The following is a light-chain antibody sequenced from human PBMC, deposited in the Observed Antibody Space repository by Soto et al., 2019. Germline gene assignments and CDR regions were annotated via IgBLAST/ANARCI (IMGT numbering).Light chain of an antibody. CDR3: QQSYGTPLT. CDR1: QSISNY. V-gene: IGKV1-39*01. CDR2: AAS. Sequence: DMEMTQSPSSLSASVGDRVTITCRASQSISNYLNWYQHKPGKVPELLIYAASSLQSGVPTRFSGSGSGTDFTITINSMQPEDVATYYCQQSYGTPLTFGGGTNIEIK. J-gene: IGKJ4*01.